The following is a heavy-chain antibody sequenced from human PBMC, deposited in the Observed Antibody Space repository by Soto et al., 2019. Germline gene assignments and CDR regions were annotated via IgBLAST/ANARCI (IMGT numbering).Heavy chain of an antibody. CDR2: IIPIFGTA. CDR3: ARAWGYYDFWSGYYPRQPYYYYYGMDV. Sequence: SVKVSCKASGGTFSSYAISWVRQAPGQGLEWMGGIIPIFGTANYAQKFQGRVTITADESTSTAYMELSSLRSEDTAVYYCARAWGYYDFWSGYYPRQPYYYYYGMDVWGQGTTVTVSS. D-gene: IGHD3-3*01. CDR1: GGTFSSYA. V-gene: IGHV1-69*13. J-gene: IGHJ6*02.